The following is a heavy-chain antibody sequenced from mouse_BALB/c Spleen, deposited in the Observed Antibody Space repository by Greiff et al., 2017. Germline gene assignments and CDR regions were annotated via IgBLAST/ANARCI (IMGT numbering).Heavy chain of an antibody. J-gene: IGHJ3*01. CDR3: ARRGDYDAVAY. CDR2: ISSGGSYT. V-gene: IGHV5-6*02. CDR1: GFTFSSYG. Sequence: EVKVVESGGDLVKPGGSLKLSCAASGFTFSSYGMSWVRQTPDKRLEWVATISSGGSYTYYPDSVKGRFTISRDNAKNTLYLQMSSLKSEDTAMYYCARRGDYDAVAYWGQGTLVTVSA. D-gene: IGHD2-4*01.